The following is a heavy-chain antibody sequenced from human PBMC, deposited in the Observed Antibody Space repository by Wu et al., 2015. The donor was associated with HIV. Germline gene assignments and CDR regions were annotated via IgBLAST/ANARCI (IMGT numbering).Heavy chain of an antibody. CDR3: ARGRTVTNDAFDI. J-gene: IGHJ3*02. D-gene: IGHD4-17*01. Sequence: QVQLVQSGAEVKKPGSSVRVSCKASGGTFSNYAINWVRQAPGQGLEWMGRIIPIFRTVNYAQKFQDRVTITADESTNTAYMELSSLRSEDTAVYYCARGRTVTNDAFDIWGQGTMVTVSS. V-gene: IGHV1-69*13. CDR2: IIPIFRTV. CDR1: GGTFSNYA.